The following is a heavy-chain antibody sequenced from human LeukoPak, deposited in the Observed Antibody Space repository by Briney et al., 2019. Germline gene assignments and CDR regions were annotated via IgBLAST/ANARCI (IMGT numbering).Heavy chain of an antibody. Sequence: GGSLRLSCAASGFTFDDYGMSWVRQAPGKGLEWVSGINWNGGSTGYADSVKGRFTISRDNAKNSLYLQMNSLRAEDTALYYCARDRRGYSYGPFDYWGQGTLVTVSS. CDR1: GFTFDDYG. D-gene: IGHD5-18*01. CDR2: INWNGGST. J-gene: IGHJ4*02. CDR3: ARDRRGYSYGPFDY. V-gene: IGHV3-20*04.